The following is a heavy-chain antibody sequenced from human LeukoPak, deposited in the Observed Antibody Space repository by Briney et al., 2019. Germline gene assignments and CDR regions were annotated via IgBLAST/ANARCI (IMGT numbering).Heavy chain of an antibody. CDR1: GFTFSSYW. V-gene: IGHV3-74*01. D-gene: IGHD2-21*02. CDR3: ARSCDGDCYSDY. J-gene: IGHJ4*02. Sequence: GGSLRLSCAASGFTFSSYWMHWVRQTPEKGLVWVSRINSDGSSTRYADSVRGRFTISRDNAKNTLYLQMNSLRAEDTAVYYCARSCDGDCYSDYWGQGTLVTVSS. CDR2: INSDGSST.